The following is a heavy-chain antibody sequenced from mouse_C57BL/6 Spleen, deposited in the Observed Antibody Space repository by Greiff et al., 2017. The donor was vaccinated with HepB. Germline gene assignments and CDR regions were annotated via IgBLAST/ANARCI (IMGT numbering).Heavy chain of an antibody. CDR1: GFNIKDYY. D-gene: IGHD1-1*01. J-gene: IGHJ3*01. V-gene: IGHV14-1*01. Sequence: EVQLQQSGAELVRPGASVKLSCTASGFNIKDYYMHWVKQRPEQGLEWIGRIDPEDGDTEYAPKFQGKATMTADTSSNTAYLQLSSLTSEDTAVYYCTTEGVYYYGSSYEAWFAYWGQGTLVTVSA. CDR3: TTEGVYYYGSSYEAWFAY. CDR2: IDPEDGDT.